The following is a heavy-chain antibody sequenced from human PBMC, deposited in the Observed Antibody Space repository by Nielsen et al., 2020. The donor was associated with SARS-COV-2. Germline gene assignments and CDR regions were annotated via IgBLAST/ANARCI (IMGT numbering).Heavy chain of an antibody. CDR2: IYHSGST. Sequence: SETLSLTCAVSGGSISSGGYSWSWIRQPPGKGLEWIGYIYHSGSTYYNPSLKSRVTISVDRSKNQFSLKLSSVTAADTAVYYCARVMAPRGFDPWGQGTLVTVSS. CDR1: GGSISSGGYS. J-gene: IGHJ5*02. V-gene: IGHV4-30-2*01. D-gene: IGHD3-10*01. CDR3: ARVMAPRGFDP.